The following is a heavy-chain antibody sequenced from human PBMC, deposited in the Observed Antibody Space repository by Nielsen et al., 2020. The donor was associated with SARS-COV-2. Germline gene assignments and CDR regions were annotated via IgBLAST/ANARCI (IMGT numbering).Heavy chain of an antibody. V-gene: IGHV3-33*01. CDR3: ARARPYSSSWPYIPYYYYGMDV. J-gene: IGHJ6*02. CDR2: IWYDGSNK. D-gene: IGHD6-13*01. Sequence: WIRQPPGEGLEWVAVIWYDGSNKYYADSVKGRFTISRDNAKNSLYLQMNSLRAEDTAVYYCARARPYSSSWPYIPYYYYGMDVWGQGTTVTVSS.